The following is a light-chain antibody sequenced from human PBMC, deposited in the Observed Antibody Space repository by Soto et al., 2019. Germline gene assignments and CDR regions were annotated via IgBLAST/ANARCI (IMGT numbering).Light chain of an antibody. V-gene: IGKV3-20*01. CDR2: GAS. Sequence: EIVLTQSPGTLSLSPGERATLSCRASQSVSSSYLAWYQQNPGQAPRLLIYGASSRATGIPDRFSGSGSGTDFTLNSSRLEPEDFAVYYCQQYGSSQTFGQGTKVEIK. CDR3: QQYGSSQT. J-gene: IGKJ1*01. CDR1: QSVSSSY.